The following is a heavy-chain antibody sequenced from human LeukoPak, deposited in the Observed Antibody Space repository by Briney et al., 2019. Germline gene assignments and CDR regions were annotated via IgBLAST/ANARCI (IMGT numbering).Heavy chain of an antibody. CDR3: ARELIVGATWHYYYYMDV. J-gene: IGHJ6*03. Sequence: GESLKISCAASGFTFSSYWMGWVRQAPGKGLEWVANIKQDGSEKYYVDSVKGRFTISRDNAKNSLYLQMNSLRAEDTAVYYCARELIVGATWHYYYYMDVWGKGTTVTVSS. CDR2: IKQDGSEK. CDR1: GFTFSSYW. D-gene: IGHD1-26*01. V-gene: IGHV3-7*01.